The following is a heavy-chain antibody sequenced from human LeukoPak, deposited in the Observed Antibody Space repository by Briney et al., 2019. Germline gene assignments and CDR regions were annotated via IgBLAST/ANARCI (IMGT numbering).Heavy chain of an antibody. Sequence: PSETLSLTCLVSGEPISSYYWSWIRQAPGRGPEYIGNVYYNGNTNYNPSLKSRVTISVDASKNQFSLKVDSVTAADTAVYYCARGDYDFWSGSWRFDSWGQGTPVTVSS. D-gene: IGHD3-3*01. J-gene: IGHJ4*02. CDR3: ARGDYDFWSGSWRFDS. V-gene: IGHV4-59*01. CDR1: GEPISSYY. CDR2: VYYNGNT.